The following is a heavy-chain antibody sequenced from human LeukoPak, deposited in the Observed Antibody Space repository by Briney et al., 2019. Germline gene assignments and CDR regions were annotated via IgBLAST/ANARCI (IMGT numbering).Heavy chain of an antibody. J-gene: IGHJ5*02. CDR1: GGSISSGSYY. CDR2: IYTSGST. V-gene: IGHV4-61*02. CDR3: ARDVSGYAWFDP. D-gene: IGHD3-22*01. Sequence: SETLSLTCTVSGGSISSGSYYWSWIRQPAGKGLEWIGRIYTSGSTNYNPSLKSRVTISVDTSKNQFSLRLSSVTAADTAVYYCARDVSGYAWFDPWGQGTLVTVSS.